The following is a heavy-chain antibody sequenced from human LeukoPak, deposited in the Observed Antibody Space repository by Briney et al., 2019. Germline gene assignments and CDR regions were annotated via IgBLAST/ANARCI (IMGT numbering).Heavy chain of an antibody. J-gene: IGHJ5*01. CDR3: TRDPRHFDS. CDR2: ISGSGHDI. D-gene: IGHD6-6*01. Sequence: GGSLRLSCAASGFTFSNYAMSWVRQAPGKGVEWVAYISGSGHDINYSDSVKGRFTISRDNAKNSLYLQMSSLRVEDTAVYYCTRDPRHFDSCGQGTLVTVSS. CDR1: GFTFSNYA. V-gene: IGHV3-11*04.